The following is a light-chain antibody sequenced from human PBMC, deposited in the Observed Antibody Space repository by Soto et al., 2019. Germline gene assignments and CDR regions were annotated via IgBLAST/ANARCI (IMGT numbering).Light chain of an antibody. Sequence: EIVLTQSPATLSLSSGERATLSCRASQSVSSYLAWYQQKPGQAPRLLIYDASNRATGIPARFSGSGAGTDFTLTIASLEPDDFASYYCQQRSNSRTLGPGPTVNIK. CDR3: QQRSNSRT. CDR2: DAS. J-gene: IGKJ3*01. V-gene: IGKV3-11*01. CDR1: QSVSSY.